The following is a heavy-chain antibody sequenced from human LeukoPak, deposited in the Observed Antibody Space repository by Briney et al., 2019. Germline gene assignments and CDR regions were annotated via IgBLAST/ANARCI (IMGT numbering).Heavy chain of an antibody. V-gene: IGHV4-59*01. CDR3: ARDRGITMVRGAIRWFDP. CDR2: IYYGGST. D-gene: IGHD3-10*01. J-gene: IGHJ5*02. Sequence: SETLSLTCTVSGGSISSYYWSWIRRPPEKGLEWIGYIYYGGSTNYNPSLKSRVTISVDTSKNQFSLKLSSVTAADTAVYYCARDRGITMVRGAIRWFDPWGQGTLVTVSS. CDR1: GGSISSYY.